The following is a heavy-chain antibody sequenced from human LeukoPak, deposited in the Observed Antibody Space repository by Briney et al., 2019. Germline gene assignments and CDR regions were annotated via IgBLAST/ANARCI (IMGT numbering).Heavy chain of an antibody. Sequence: SETLSLTCTVSDGSISSYYWSWIRQPAGKGLEWIGRIYTSGSTNYNPSLKSRVTMSVDTSKNQFSLKLSSVTAADTAVYYCARGGYCSSTSCYYYYYYMDVWGKGTTVTVSS. CDR1: DGSISSYY. CDR3: ARGGYCSSTSCYYYYYYMDV. CDR2: IYTSGST. D-gene: IGHD2-2*01. J-gene: IGHJ6*03. V-gene: IGHV4-4*07.